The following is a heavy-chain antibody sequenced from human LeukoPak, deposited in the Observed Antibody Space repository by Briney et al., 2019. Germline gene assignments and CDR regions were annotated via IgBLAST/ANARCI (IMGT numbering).Heavy chain of an antibody. Sequence: GASVKVFCKASGYTFTGYYMHWVRQAPGQGLEWMGWINPNSGGTNYAQKFQGRVTMTRDTSISTAYMELSRLRSDDTAVYYCARVSISCSGGSCYSTGFDPWGQGTLVTVSS. CDR2: INPNSGGT. V-gene: IGHV1-2*02. CDR1: GYTFTGYY. D-gene: IGHD2-15*01. CDR3: ARVSISCSGGSCYSTGFDP. J-gene: IGHJ5*02.